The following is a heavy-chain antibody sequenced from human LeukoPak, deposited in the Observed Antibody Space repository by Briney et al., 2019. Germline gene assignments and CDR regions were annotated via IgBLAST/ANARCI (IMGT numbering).Heavy chain of an antibody. Sequence: TTSETLSLTCTVSGGSISSSSYYWGWIRQSPGKGLEWIGSIYYSGSTYYNPSLKSRVTISVDTSKNQFSLKLSSVTAADTAVYYCARGYRAYCGGDAGPCAFDIWGQGTMVTVSS. V-gene: IGHV4-39*01. J-gene: IGHJ3*02. D-gene: IGHD2-21*02. CDR2: IYYSGST. CDR1: GGSISSSSYY. CDR3: ARGYRAYCGGDAGPCAFDI.